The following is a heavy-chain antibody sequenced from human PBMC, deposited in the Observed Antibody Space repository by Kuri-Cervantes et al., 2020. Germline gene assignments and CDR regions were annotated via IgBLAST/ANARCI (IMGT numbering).Heavy chain of an antibody. J-gene: IGHJ4*02. CDR3: AARPTESYYYDSSGYQRNFDY. CDR2: IYHSGST. CDR1: GGSISSGGYS. V-gene: IGHV4-30-2*01. D-gene: IGHD3-22*01. Sequence: SETLSLTCAVSGGSISSGGYSWSWIRQPPGKGLEWIGYIYHSGSTYYNPSLKSRVTISVDTSKNQFSLKLSSVTAADTAVYYCAARPTESYYYDSSGYQRNFDYWGQGTLVTVSS.